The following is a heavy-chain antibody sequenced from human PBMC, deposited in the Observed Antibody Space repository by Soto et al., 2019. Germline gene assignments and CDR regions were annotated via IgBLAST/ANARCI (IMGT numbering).Heavy chain of an antibody. CDR2: INAGNGNT. CDR3: ARTVGYYYGMDV. CDR1: GYTFTSYA. D-gene: IGHD4-17*01. J-gene: IGHJ6*02. Sequence: QVQLVQSGAEVKKPGASVKVSCKASGYTFTSYAMHWVRQAPGQRLEWMGWINAGNGNTKYSQKFQGRVTITRDTSASKAYMELSSLRSEDTAVYYCARTVGYYYGMDVWGQGPTVTVSS. V-gene: IGHV1-3*01.